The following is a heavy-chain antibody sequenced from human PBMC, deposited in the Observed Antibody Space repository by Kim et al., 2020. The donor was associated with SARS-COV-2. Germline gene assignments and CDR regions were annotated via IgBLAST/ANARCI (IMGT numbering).Heavy chain of an antibody. J-gene: IGHJ5*02. CDR3: ARDRSTYWGGFDP. D-gene: IGHD7-27*01. V-gene: IGHV4-39*02. Sequence: SNPSHKSRVTISVDTSKNQCSLKLSSVTAADTAVYYCARDRSTYWGGFDPWGQGTLVTVSS.